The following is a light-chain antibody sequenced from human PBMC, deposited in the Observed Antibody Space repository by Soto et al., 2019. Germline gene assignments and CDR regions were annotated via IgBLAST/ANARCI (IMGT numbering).Light chain of an antibody. CDR2: DVT. J-gene: IGLJ2*01. CDR1: SSEVGGCNY. Sequence: QSALTQPASVSGSPGQSITISCTGTSSEVGGCNYVSWYQQHPGKAPKLMIYDVTNRPSGLSNRFSGSKSGNTASLTISGLQAEDEADYYCSSCTSSNTHVVFGGGTKLTVL. CDR3: SSCTSSNTHVV. V-gene: IGLV2-14*03.